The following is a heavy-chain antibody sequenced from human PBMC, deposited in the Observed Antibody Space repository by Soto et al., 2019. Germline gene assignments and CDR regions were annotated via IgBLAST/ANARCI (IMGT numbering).Heavy chain of an antibody. CDR1: GFTFNTYP. V-gene: IGHV3-23*01. CDR2: ISPSGGST. Sequence: EVQLLDSGGGLVRPGGSLRLSCAASGFTFNTYPMLWFRQAPGKGLEWVSAISPSGGSTYDADSVKGRFTISRDNSKNTVLLQMNSLRAEDTAVYYCAEMFSGGGTRSPIAYFDYWGQGTLVTVSS. CDR3: AEMFSGGGTRSPIAYFDY. J-gene: IGHJ4*02. D-gene: IGHD6-13*01.